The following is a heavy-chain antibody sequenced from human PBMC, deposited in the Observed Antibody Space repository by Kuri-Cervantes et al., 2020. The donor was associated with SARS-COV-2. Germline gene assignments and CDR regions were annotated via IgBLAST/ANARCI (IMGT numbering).Heavy chain of an antibody. CDR2: IYYSGST. D-gene: IGHD2-2*01. J-gene: IGHJ6*02. V-gene: IGHV4-61*08. Sequence: SETLSLTCTVSGGSISSGGYYWSWIRQHPGKGLEWIGYIYYSGSTNYNPSLKSRVTISVDRSKNQFSLKLSSVTAADTAVYYCARGRLIVVVPADLGIDVWGQGTTVTVSS. CDR3: ARGRLIVVVPADLGIDV. CDR1: GGSISSGGYY.